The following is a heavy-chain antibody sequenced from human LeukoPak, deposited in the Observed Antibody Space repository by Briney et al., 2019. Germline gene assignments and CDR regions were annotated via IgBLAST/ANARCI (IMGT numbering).Heavy chain of an antibody. J-gene: IGHJ4*02. CDR2: IRSKANSYAT. Sequence: PGGSLRLSCAASGFTFSGSAMHWVRQASGKGLESVGRIRSKANSYATAYAASVKGRFTISRDDSKNTAYLQMNSLKTEDTAVYYCVSPSNYDFWSGPADYWGQGTLVTVSS. V-gene: IGHV3-73*01. D-gene: IGHD3-3*01. CDR1: GFTFSGSA. CDR3: VSPSNYDFWSGPADY.